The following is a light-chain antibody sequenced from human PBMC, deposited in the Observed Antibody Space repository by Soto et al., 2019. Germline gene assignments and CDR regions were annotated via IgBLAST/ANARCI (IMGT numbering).Light chain of an antibody. CDR3: SEVSGIGIYV. CDR1: GSYNF. J-gene: IGLJ1*01. V-gene: IGLV2-23*02. Sequence: QSVLTQPASVSGSPGQSITISCTVGSYNFVSWYQQHPGKAPKVLIYEVSKRPSGVSDRFSGSKSGNTASLTISGLQAEEGDDYYCSEVSGIGIYVSGTGTKVP. CDR2: EVS.